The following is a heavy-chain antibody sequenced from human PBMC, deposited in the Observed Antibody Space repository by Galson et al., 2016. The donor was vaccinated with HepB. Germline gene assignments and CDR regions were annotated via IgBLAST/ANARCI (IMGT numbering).Heavy chain of an antibody. Sequence: LSLACTVSGDYITSYYWSWIRQPPGKGLEWIGYIYYRGSTNYNPSLKSRVTISVDTSKNQFSLKLSSVTAADTAVYYCARRTSSWYYFDYWGQGTLVTVSS. CDR3: ARRTSSWYYFDY. V-gene: IGHV4-59*08. D-gene: IGHD2-2*01. J-gene: IGHJ4*02. CDR2: IYYRGST. CDR1: GDYITSYY.